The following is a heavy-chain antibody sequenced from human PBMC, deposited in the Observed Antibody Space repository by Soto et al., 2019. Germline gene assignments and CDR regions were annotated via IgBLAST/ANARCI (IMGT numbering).Heavy chain of an antibody. CDR2: IYYSGST. J-gene: IGHJ3*02. CDR1: GGSISSGGYY. CDR3: ARDSELGYCSGGSCYNDAFDI. V-gene: IGHV4-31*03. Sequence: QVQLQESGPGLVKPSQTLSLTCTVSGGSISSGGYYWSWIRQHPGKGLEWIGYIYYSGSTYYNPSLKSRVTISVDTSKNQFSLKLSSVTAADTAVYYCARDSELGYCSGGSCYNDAFDIWGQGTMVTVSS. D-gene: IGHD2-15*01.